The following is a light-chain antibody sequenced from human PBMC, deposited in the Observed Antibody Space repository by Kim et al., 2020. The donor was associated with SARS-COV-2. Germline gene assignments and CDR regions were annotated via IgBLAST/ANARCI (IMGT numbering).Light chain of an antibody. J-gene: IGKJ5*01. CDR2: DAS. CDR1: QSVSSY. Sequence: EIVLTQSPATLSLSPGERATLSCRASQSVSSYLAWYQQKPGQAPRLLIYDASNSATDIPARFSGSGSGTDFTLTISSLEPEDFAVYYCQQRSNWPPITFGQGTRLEIK. CDR3: QQRSNWPPIT. V-gene: IGKV3-11*01.